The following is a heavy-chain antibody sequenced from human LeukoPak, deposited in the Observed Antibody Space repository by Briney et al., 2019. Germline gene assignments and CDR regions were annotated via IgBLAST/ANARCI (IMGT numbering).Heavy chain of an antibody. CDR3: ARSRQASGLFNS. Sequence: SETLSLTCTVSGYAITSGGFSWNWIRQPPEKGLEWIGCIYDRGPAYYNPSLKSRFTISVDRPKNQFFLNVTSLTAADTAVYYCARSRQASGLFNSWGQGTLVVVSS. V-gene: IGHV4-30-2*01. CDR2: IYDRGPA. CDR1: GYAITSGGFS. D-gene: IGHD3-10*01. J-gene: IGHJ5*01.